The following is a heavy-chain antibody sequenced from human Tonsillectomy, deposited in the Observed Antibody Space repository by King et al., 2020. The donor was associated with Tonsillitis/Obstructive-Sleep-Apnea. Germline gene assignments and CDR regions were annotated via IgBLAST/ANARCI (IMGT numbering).Heavy chain of an antibody. D-gene: IGHD3-16*01. J-gene: IGHJ4*02. CDR2: IRSQAYRGTT. Sequence: VQLVESGGDLVEPGRSLRLSCTASGFTFGDYALSWFRQAPGKGLEWVGFIRSQAYRGTTEYAASVKGRFTISRDDSKSIAYLQMNSLKIEDTAVYYCTRGAGGRYGSLALYWGQGTLVAVSS. CDR1: GFTFGDYA. V-gene: IGHV3-49*03. CDR3: TRGAGGRYGSLALY.